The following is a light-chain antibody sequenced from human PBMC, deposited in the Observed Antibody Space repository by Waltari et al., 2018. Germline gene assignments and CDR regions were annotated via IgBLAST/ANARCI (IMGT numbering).Light chain of an antibody. CDR1: SRDVGAYTN. V-gene: IGLV2-14*03. CDR2: DVS. Sequence: QSALTQPASVSGSPGQSITISCTGTSRDVGAYTNISWYQQHPGKVPKVMIFDVSNRPSGVSNRVSGSKSGNTASLTISGLQAEDEADYYCTSYTSRNTLVFGSGTKVTVL. CDR3: TSYTSRNTLV. J-gene: IGLJ1*01.